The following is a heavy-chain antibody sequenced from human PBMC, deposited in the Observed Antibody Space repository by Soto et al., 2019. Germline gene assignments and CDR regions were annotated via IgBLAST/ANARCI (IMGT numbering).Heavy chain of an antibody. CDR2: ISWNSGSI. D-gene: IGHD6-19*01. CDR1: GFTFGDYA. J-gene: IGHJ4*02. Sequence: GGSLRLSCAASGFTFGDYAMQWVRQAPGKGLEWVSAISWNSGSIDYADSVKGRFTISRDNAKDSLYLQMNSLRAEDTALYYCAKSHTTSGWYVTTDYWGQGTRVTVSS. CDR3: AKSHTTSGWYVTTDY. V-gene: IGHV3-9*01.